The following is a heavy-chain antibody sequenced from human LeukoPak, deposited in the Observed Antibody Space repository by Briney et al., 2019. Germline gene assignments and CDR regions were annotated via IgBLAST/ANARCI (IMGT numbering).Heavy chain of an antibody. Sequence: GASVKVSCKASGGTFSSYAISWVRQAPGQGLEWMGGIIPIFGTANYAQKFQGRVTITADKSTSTAYMELSSLRSEDTAVYYCARDLPRGRWLSNLVPRFDPWGQGTLVTVSS. D-gene: IGHD5-24*01. CDR3: ARDLPRGRWLSNLVPRFDP. J-gene: IGHJ5*02. CDR2: IIPIFGTA. V-gene: IGHV1-69*06. CDR1: GGTFSSYA.